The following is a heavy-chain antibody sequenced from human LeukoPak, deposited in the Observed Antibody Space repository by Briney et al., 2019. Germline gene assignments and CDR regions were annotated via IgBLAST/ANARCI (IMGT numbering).Heavy chain of an antibody. CDR1: AGSLNSNFYY. CDR2: TRYRGNT. J-gene: IGHJ4*02. Sequence: KPSETLSLTCTVSAGSLNSNFYYWGWIRQPPGKELEWIVSTRYRGNTFCNPSLKSRITISVDTSKNQFSLNLNSVTAADTSVYYCARLRDGRWLLDSWGRGTLVSVSS. V-gene: IGHV4-39*01. CDR3: ARLRDGRWLLDS. D-gene: IGHD4-23*01.